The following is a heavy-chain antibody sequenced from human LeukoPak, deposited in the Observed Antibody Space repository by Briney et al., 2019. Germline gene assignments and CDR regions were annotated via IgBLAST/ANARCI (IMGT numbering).Heavy chain of an antibody. CDR1: GGSISSGGHY. CDR2: IYYSEFT. CDR3: AGGLDSSKMGY. J-gene: IGHJ4*02. Sequence: SETLSLTCTVSGGSISSGGHYWSWLRQHPGKGLEWIGSIYYSEFTYYNPSLKSRITISVDSSENQLALKLTSVTAADTAVYYCAGGLDSSKMGYWGQGTLVTVSS. D-gene: IGHD6-13*01. V-gene: IGHV4-31*03.